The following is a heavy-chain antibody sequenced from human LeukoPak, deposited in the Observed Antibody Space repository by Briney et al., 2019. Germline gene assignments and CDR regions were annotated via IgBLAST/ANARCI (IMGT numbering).Heavy chain of an antibody. CDR1: GFTFSSYG. V-gene: IGHV3-23*01. CDR3: ARGGPAAGRFDY. CDR2: ISGSGGST. J-gene: IGHJ4*02. D-gene: IGHD6-13*01. Sequence: GGSLRLSCAASGFTFSSYGMSWVRQAPGKGLEWVSAISGSGGSTYYADSVKGRFTISRDNAKNSLYLQMNSLRAEDTAVYYCARGGPAAGRFDYWGQGTLVTVSS.